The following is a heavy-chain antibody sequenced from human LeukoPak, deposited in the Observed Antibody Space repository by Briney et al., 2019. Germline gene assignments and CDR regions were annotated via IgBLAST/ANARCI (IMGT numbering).Heavy chain of an antibody. CDR1: GFTFSTYG. J-gene: IGHJ4*02. CDR3: ARHDYGGNSGDY. V-gene: IGHV3-48*02. Sequence: PGGSLRLSCAASGFTFSTYGMNWVRQAPGKGLEWVSYIGTTTSTIYYADSVKGRFTISRDNAKNSLYLQMNSLRDEDTAVYYCARHDYGGNSGDYWGQGTLVTVFS. D-gene: IGHD4-23*01. CDR2: IGTTTSTI.